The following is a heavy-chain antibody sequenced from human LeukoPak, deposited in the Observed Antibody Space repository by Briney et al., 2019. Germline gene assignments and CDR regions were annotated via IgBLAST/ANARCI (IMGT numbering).Heavy chain of an antibody. D-gene: IGHD6-13*01. V-gene: IGHV3-30-3*01. CDR2: ISYDGSNK. J-gene: IGHJ2*01. Sequence: GRSLRLSCAASGFTFSSYAMHWVRQAPGKGLEWVAVISYDGSNKYYADSVKGRFTISRDNSKNTLYLQMNSLRAEDTAVYYCAREEVGAAGTNWYFDLWGRGTLVTVSS. CDR3: AREEVGAAGTNWYFDL. CDR1: GFTFSSYA.